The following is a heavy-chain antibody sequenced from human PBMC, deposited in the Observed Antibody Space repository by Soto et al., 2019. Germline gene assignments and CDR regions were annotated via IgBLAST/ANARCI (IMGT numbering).Heavy chain of an antibody. CDR2: ISWNSGSI. CDR3: AKDLSITGTDLGSPFDY. V-gene: IGHV3-9*01. J-gene: IGHJ4*02. Sequence: EVQLVESGGGLVQPGRSLRLSCAASGFTFDDYAMHWVRQAPGKGLEWVSGISWNSGSIGYADSVKGRFTISRDNAKNSLYLQMNSLRAEDTALYYRAKDLSITGTDLGSPFDYWGQGTLVTVSS. CDR1: GFTFDDYA. D-gene: IGHD1-20*01.